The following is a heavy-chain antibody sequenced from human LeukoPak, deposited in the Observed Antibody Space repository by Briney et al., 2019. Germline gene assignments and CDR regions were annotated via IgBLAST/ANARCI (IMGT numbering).Heavy chain of an antibody. CDR1: GGSINNYY. Sequence: SETLSLTCTVSGGSINNYYWSWIRQPPGKGLEWIGYIYYSGSTNYNPSLKSRVTISVDMSKNQFSLKLSSVTTADTAVYCCARLRGEYDYWGQGTLVTVSS. CDR2: IYYSGST. V-gene: IGHV4-59*01. CDR3: ARLRGEYDY. D-gene: IGHD3-10*01. J-gene: IGHJ4*02.